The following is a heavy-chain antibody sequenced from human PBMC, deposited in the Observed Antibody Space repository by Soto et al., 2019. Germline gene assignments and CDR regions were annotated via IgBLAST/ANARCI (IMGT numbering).Heavy chain of an antibody. CDR1: GGSMSEYF. V-gene: IGHV4-59*01. CDR2: IYYLGST. CDR3: ARDGYDGSGSPYPAY. D-gene: IGHD3-10*01. J-gene: IGHJ4*02. Sequence: SETLSLTCSVSGGSMSEYFWSWIRQSPGKGLEWIGYIYYLGSTDYNPSLKSRVTISVDTPKRQFSLRLTSVTAAGTAVYYCARDGYDGSGSPYPAYWGPGTQVTVSS.